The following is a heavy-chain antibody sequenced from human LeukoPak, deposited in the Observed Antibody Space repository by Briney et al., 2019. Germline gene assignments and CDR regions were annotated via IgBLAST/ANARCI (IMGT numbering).Heavy chain of an antibody. J-gene: IGHJ6*02. CDR3: AKGVIGVVPAALYYYGMDV. D-gene: IGHD2-2*01. CDR2: IAYDGSNK. V-gene: IGHV3-30*18. Sequence: PGRSLRLSCAASGFTFSSYGMHWVRQAPGKGLEWVAVIAYDGSNKYYADSVKGRFTISRDNSKNTLYLQMNSLRAEDTAVYYCAKGVIGVVPAALYYYGMDVWGQGTTVTVSS. CDR1: GFTFSSYG.